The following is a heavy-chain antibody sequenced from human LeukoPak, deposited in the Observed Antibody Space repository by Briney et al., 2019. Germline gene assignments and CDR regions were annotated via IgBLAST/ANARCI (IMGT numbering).Heavy chain of an antibody. CDR2: ITNSGRST. Sequence: PGGSLRLSCEASGVSFSNYFISWIRQAPGKGLEWVSYITNSGRSTNYADAVKGRFTISRDNAKKSVYLEMTDLRAEDTAVYYCAREASGNYHVFDSWGQGTLVTVSS. V-gene: IGHV3-11*04. J-gene: IGHJ4*02. D-gene: IGHD1-26*01. CDR1: GVSFSNYF. CDR3: AREASGNYHVFDS.